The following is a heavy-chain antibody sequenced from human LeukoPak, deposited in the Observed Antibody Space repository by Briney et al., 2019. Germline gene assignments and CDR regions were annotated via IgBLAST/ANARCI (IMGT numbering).Heavy chain of an antibody. J-gene: IGHJ4*02. V-gene: IGHV3-64D*06. CDR2: ISPDGSNT. CDR1: GFTFSSYS. Sequence: GGSLRLSCAASGFTFSSYSMHWVRQAPGKGLEYVSAISPDGSNTYYADSVKGRFSISRDNSKNTLYLQMSSLRPEDTAVYYCVPKGTEGYWGQGTLVTVSS. CDR3: VPKGTEGY.